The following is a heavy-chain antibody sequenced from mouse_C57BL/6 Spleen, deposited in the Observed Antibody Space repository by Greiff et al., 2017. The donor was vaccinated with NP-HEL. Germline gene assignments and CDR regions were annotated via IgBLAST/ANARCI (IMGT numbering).Heavy chain of an antibody. CDR1: GYTFTDYY. CDR2: INPYNGGT. CDR3: ARGGYYGSSYVDYYFDY. J-gene: IGHJ2*01. D-gene: IGHD1-1*01. V-gene: IGHV1-19*01. Sequence: EVQLQQSGPVLVKPGASVKMSCKASGYTFTDYYMNWVKQSHGKSLEWIGVINPYNGGTSYNQKFKGKATLTVDKSSSTAYMELNSLTSEDSAVYYCARGGYYGSSYVDYYFDYWGQGTTLTVSS.